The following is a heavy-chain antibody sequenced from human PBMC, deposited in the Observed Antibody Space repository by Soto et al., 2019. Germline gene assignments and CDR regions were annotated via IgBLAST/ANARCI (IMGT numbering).Heavy chain of an antibody. CDR1: GYTFTSYG. Sequence: ASVKVSCKASGYTFTSYGISWVRQAPGQGLEWMGWISAYNGNTNYAQKLQGRVTMTTDTSTSTAYMELRSLRSDDTAVYYCARTTYYDFWSGYCNRDYYYYMDVWGKGTTVTVSS. J-gene: IGHJ6*03. CDR2: ISAYNGNT. V-gene: IGHV1-18*01. CDR3: ARTTYYDFWSGYCNRDYYYYMDV. D-gene: IGHD3-3*01.